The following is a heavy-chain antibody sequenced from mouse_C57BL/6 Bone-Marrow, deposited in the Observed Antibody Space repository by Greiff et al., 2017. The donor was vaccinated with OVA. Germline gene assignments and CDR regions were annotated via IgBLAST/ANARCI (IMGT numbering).Heavy chain of an antibody. CDR1: GFTFTDYY. D-gene: IGHD5-1*01. CDR2: IRNKANGYNT. Sequence: EVQGVESGGGLVQPGGSLSLSCAASGFTFTDYYMSWVRQPPGKALEWLGFIRNKANGYNTEYSASVKGRFTISRDNSQSILYLQMNALRAEDSATYYCASSTLYYFDYWGQGTTLTVSS. CDR3: ASSTLYYFDY. J-gene: IGHJ2*01. V-gene: IGHV7-3*01.